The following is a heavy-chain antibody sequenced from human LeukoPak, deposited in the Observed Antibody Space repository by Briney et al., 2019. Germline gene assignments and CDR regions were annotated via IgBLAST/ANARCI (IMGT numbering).Heavy chain of an antibody. CDR1: GFTFSSYG. CDR2: IRYDGSNK. Sequence: PGGSLRLSCAASGFTFSSYGMHWVRQAPGKGLEWVAFIRYDGSNKYYADSVKGRFTISRDNSKNTLYLQMNSLRAEDTAVYYCAKLVVPAADNWFDPWSQGTLVTVSS. V-gene: IGHV3-30*02. CDR3: AKLVVPAADNWFDP. D-gene: IGHD2-2*01. J-gene: IGHJ5*02.